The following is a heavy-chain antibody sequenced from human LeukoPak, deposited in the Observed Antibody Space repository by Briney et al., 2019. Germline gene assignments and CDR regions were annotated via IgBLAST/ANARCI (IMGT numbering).Heavy chain of an antibody. V-gene: IGHV4-39*01. J-gene: IGHJ3*02. Sequence: PSETLSPTCTVSGGSISSSSYYWGWIRQPPGKGLEWIGSIYYSGSTYYNPSLKSRVTISVDTSKNQFSLKLSSVTAADTAVYYCARQLIGDAFDIWGQGTMVTVSS. CDR2: IYYSGST. CDR1: GGSISSSSYY. CDR3: ARQLIGDAFDI.